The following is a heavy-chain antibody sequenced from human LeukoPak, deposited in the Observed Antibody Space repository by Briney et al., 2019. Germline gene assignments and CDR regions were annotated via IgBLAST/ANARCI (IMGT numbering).Heavy chain of an antibody. Sequence: GASVKVSCKASGYTFTGYYMHWVRQAPGQGLEWMGWINPNSGGTNYAQKFQGRVTMTRDTSISTAYMELSRLRSDDTAVYYCASGGGGNPYYYYYMDVWGKGTTVTVSS. J-gene: IGHJ6*03. V-gene: IGHV1-2*02. CDR1: GYTFTGYY. D-gene: IGHD4-23*01. CDR3: ASGGGGNPYYYYYMDV. CDR2: INPNSGGT.